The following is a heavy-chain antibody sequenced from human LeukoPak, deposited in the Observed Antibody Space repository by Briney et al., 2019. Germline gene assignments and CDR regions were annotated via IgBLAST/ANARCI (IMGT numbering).Heavy chain of an antibody. CDR3: ARDIVRYFDWLLEYYYYGMDV. CDR2: ISSSSSYI. V-gene: IGHV3-21*01. Sequence: GGSLRLSCAASGFTFSSYSMNWVRQAPGKGLEWVSSISSSSSYIYYADSVKGRFTISRDNAKNSLYLQMNSLRAEDTAVYYCARDIVRYFDWLLEYYYYGMDVWGQGTTVTVSS. D-gene: IGHD3-9*01. J-gene: IGHJ6*02. CDR1: GFTFSSYS.